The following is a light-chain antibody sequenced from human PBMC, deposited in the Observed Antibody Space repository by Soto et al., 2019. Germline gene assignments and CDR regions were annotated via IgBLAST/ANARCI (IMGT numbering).Light chain of an antibody. CDR2: QVS. CDR1: QSLVFRDGNTY. Sequence: DIVMTQSPVSLPLPLGQPASISCRSIQSLVFRDGNTYLNWFQQRPGQSPRRLIYQVSNRDSGVPDRFSGSGSGTDFTLKISSVEAEDVAVYYCVQGTQWPGTFGGGTKVDIK. CDR3: VQGTQWPGT. V-gene: IGKV2-30*01. J-gene: IGKJ4*01.